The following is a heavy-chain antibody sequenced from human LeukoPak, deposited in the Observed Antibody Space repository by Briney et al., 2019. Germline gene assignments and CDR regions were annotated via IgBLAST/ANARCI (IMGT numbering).Heavy chain of an antibody. CDR1: RFTLTDYY. J-gene: IGHJ5*02. Sequence: LGRCLSPSRAASRFTLTDYYMSWIRQAPGKGREWVSYISRCGTTIYYTNSVTGRFTISRDNAKNSLYLQMNSLRAADTAVYYCAREQWLVQGWFDPWGQGTLVTVSS. CDR3: AREQWLVQGWFDP. V-gene: IGHV3-11*04. D-gene: IGHD6-19*01. CDR2: ISRCGTTI.